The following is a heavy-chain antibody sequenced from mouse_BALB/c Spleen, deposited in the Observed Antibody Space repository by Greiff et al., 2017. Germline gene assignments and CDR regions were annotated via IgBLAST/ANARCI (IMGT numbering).Heavy chain of an antibody. CDR1: GYTFTSYW. Sequence: VQLQQSGAELARPGASVKLSCKASGYTFTSYWMQWVKQRPGQGLEWIGAIYPGDGDTRYTQKFKGKATLTADKSSSTAYMQLSSLASEDSAVYYCARSSYYGNYNYAMDYWGQGTSVTVSS. CDR3: ARSSYYGNYNYAMDY. J-gene: IGHJ4*01. V-gene: IGHV1-87*01. CDR2: IYPGDGDT. D-gene: IGHD2-10*01.